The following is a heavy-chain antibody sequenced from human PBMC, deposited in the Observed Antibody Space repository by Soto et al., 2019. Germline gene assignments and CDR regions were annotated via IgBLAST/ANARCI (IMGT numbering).Heavy chain of an antibody. Sequence: QVQLVQSGAEVKKPGASVKVSCKASGYTFTSYGISWVRQAPGQGLEWMGWISAYNGNTNYAQKLQGRVTMTTDTSTSKAYMELRSLRSDDTPVYYCASMMVTTEEGAYYYCGMDVWGQGTTVTVSS. CDR2: ISAYNGNT. J-gene: IGHJ6*02. CDR3: ASMMVTTEEGAYYYCGMDV. CDR1: GYTFTSYG. D-gene: IGHD4-17*01. V-gene: IGHV1-18*04.